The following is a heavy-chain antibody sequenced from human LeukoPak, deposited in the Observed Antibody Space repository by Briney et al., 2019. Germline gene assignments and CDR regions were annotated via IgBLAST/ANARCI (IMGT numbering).Heavy chain of an antibody. D-gene: IGHD5-12*01. J-gene: IGHJ4*02. CDR1: GFTFSSYG. Sequence: PGGSLRLSCAASGFTFSSYGMHWVRQAPGKGLEWVAVISYDGSNKYYADSVKGRFTISRDNSKNTLYLQMNSLRAEDTAVYYCARDSGYDAGLNFDYWGQGTLVTVSS. V-gene: IGHV3-30*03. CDR3: ARDSGYDAGLNFDY. CDR2: ISYDGSNK.